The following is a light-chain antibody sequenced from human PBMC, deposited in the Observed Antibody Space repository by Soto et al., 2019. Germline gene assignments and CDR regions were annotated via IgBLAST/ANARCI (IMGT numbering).Light chain of an antibody. CDR3: QQYNNWPRT. J-gene: IGKJ1*01. CDR2: GAS. Sequence: ETVLTQSPGTLSLSPGERATLSCRASQSVSSGYLAWYQQKRGQAPRLLIYGASTRATGISARFSGSGSGTEFTLTISSLQSEDFAVYYCQQYNNWPRTFGQGTKVDIK. CDR1: QSVSSGY. V-gene: IGKV3-15*01.